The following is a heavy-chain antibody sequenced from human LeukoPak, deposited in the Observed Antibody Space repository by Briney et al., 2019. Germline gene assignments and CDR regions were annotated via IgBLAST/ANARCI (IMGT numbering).Heavy chain of an antibody. CDR2: INSDGSST. V-gene: IGHV3-74*01. CDR1: GFTFSSYW. D-gene: IGHD6-19*01. J-gene: IGHJ4*02. CDR3: ARDEHSSGRLTYFDY. Sequence: GGSLRLSCAASGFTFSSYWMYWVRRAPGKGLVWVSRINSDGSSTSYADSVKGRFTISRDNAKNTLYLQMNSLRAEDTAVYYCARDEHSSGRLTYFDYWAREPWSPSPQ.